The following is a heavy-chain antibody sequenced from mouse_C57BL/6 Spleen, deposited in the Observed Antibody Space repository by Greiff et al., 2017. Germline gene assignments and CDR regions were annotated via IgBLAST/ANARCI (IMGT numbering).Heavy chain of an antibody. CDR3: ARIPLITTIDYAMDY. CDR2: INPSTGGT. CDR1: GYSFTGYY. V-gene: IGHV1-42*01. J-gene: IGHJ4*01. D-gene: IGHD1-1*01. Sequence: EVQLQESGPELVKPGASVKISCTASGYSFTGYYMNWVKQSPEKSLEWIGEINPSTGGTTYNQMFKAKATLTVDKSTSTVYMQLKSLTSEDTAVYYCARIPLITTIDYAMDYWGQGTSVTVSS.